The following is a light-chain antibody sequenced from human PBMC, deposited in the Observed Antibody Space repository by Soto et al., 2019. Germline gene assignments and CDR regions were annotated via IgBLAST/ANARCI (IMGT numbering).Light chain of an antibody. CDR2: GAS. CDR1: QSVSNNY. J-gene: IGKJ1*01. CDR3: QQYGSSPPEKT. Sequence: EIVLTQSPGTLSLSAGERATLSCRASQSVSNNYLAWYQQKPGQAPSLLIYGASRRATGIPDRFSGSGSGTDFTLTISRLEPEDFAVYYCQQYGSSPPEKTFGQGTKVEIK. V-gene: IGKV3-20*01.